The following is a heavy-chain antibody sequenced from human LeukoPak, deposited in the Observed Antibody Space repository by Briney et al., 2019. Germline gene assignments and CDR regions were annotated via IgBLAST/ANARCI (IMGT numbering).Heavy chain of an antibody. J-gene: IGHJ6*02. V-gene: IGHV1-69*04. CDR3: ASRCSSTSRSYYYYYGMDV. CDR1: GGTFSSYA. CDR2: IIPILGIA. D-gene: IGHD2-2*01. Sequence: GASVKVSCKASGGTFSSYAISWVRQAPGQGLEWMGRIIPILGIANYAQKFQGRVTITADKSTSTAYMELSSLRSEDTAVYYCASRCSSTSRSYYYYYGMDVWGQGTTVTVSS.